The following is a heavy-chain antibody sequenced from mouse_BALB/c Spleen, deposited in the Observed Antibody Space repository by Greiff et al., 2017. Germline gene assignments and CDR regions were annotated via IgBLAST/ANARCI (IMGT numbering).Heavy chain of an antibody. Sequence: QVHVKQSGPELVKPGASVRISCKASGYTFTSYYIHWVKQRPGQGLEWIGWIYPGNVNTKYNEKFKGKATLTADKSSSTAYMQLSSLTSEDSAVYFCARSGNYVYFDVWGAGTTVTVSS. D-gene: IGHD2-1*01. CDR3: ARSGNYVYFDV. CDR2: IYPGNVNT. J-gene: IGHJ1*01. CDR1: GYTFTSYY. V-gene: IGHV1S56*01.